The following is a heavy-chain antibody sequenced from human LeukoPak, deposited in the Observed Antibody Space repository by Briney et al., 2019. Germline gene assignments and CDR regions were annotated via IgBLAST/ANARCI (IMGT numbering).Heavy chain of an antibody. CDR2: ISGDGKDR. J-gene: IGHJ4*02. CDR3: AKDLGYDYVWGEGNFYDY. CDR1: GFSFSTSW. D-gene: IGHD3-16*01. V-gene: IGHV3-23*01. Sequence: GGSLRLSCEASGFSFSTSWMHWVRQAPGKGLQWVSAISGDGKDRDYPDSVKGRFTISRDNSKNTLYLQMDSLRAEDTAVYYCAKDLGYDYVWGEGNFYDYWGQGTLVTVSS.